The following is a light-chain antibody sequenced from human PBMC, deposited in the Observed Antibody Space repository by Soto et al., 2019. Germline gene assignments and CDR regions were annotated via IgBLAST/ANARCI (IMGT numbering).Light chain of an antibody. Sequence: EIVVTQSPATLSVSPGERVTLSCRASESVNSNLAWYQQKPGQAPRLLIYSGSTKATGIPARFSGSGSGTEFTLTISSLQSEDFAVYYCQQYNEWLSFGGGTKVEIK. CDR2: SGS. CDR3: QQYNEWLS. CDR1: ESVNSN. V-gene: IGKV3-15*01. J-gene: IGKJ4*01.